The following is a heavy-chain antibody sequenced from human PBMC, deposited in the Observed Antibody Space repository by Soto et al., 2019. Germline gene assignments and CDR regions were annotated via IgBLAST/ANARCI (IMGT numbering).Heavy chain of an antibody. J-gene: IGHJ4*02. CDR3: ARQAYSRNRNFDY. CDR2: IYYSGST. V-gene: IGHV4-39*01. CDR1: GGSISSSSYY. D-gene: IGHD6-13*01. Sequence: QLQLQESGPGLVKPSETLSLTCTVSGGSISSSSYYWGWIRQPPGKGLEWIGSIYYSGSTYYNPSLKSRVTISVDTSKNQSSLKLSSVTAADTAVYYCARQAYSRNRNFDYWGQGTLVTVSS.